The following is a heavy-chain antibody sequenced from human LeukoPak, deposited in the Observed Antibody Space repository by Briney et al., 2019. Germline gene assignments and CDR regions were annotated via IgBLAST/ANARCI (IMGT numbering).Heavy chain of an antibody. J-gene: IGHJ5*02. CDR3: ARKVGSSITIFGVVIQYNWFDP. Sequence: ASVKVSCKASGYTFTSYAISWVRQAPGQGLEWMGGIIPIFGTANYAQKFQGRVTITADESTSTAYMELSSLRSEDTAVYYCARKVGSSITIFGVVIQYNWFDPWGQGTLVTVSS. V-gene: IGHV1-69*13. D-gene: IGHD3-3*01. CDR1: GYTFTSYA. CDR2: IIPIFGTA.